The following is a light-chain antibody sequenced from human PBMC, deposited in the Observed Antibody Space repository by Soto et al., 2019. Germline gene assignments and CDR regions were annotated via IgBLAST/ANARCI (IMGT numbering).Light chain of an antibody. CDR2: GAS. CDR3: QQYNNWPS. CDR1: QSVSSN. Sequence: EIVMTQSPATLSVSPGERATLSCRASQSVSSNLAWYQQKPGQAPRLLIYGASTRATGIPARFSGSGSGTEFTLTISSLQSEDFAVYHFQQYNNWPSFGGGTQVELK. J-gene: IGKJ4*01. V-gene: IGKV3-15*01.